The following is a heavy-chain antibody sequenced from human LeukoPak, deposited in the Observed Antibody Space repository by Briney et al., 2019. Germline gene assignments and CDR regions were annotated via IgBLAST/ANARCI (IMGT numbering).Heavy chain of an antibody. CDR1: GGSISSNSYY. CDR2: IYTSGST. J-gene: IGHJ3*02. CDR3: AGGPYSYDSSGAFDI. Sequence: SETLSLTCTVSGGSISSNSYYWSWIRQPAGKGLEWIGRIYTSGSTKYNPSLKSRVTISVDTSKNQFSLKLSSVTAADTAVYFCAGGPYSYDSSGAFDIWGQGTMVTVSS. D-gene: IGHD3-22*01. V-gene: IGHV4-61*02.